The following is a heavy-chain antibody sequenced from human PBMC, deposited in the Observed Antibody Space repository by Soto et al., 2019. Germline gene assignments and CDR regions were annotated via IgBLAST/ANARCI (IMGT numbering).Heavy chain of an antibody. V-gene: IGHV3-48*01. CDR2: ISSSSSTI. D-gene: IGHD3-10*01. Sequence: SLRLSCAASGFTFSSYSMNWVRQAPGKGLEWVSYISSSSSTIYYADSVKGRFTISRDNAKNSLYLQMNSLRAEDTDVYYCTSTMAGAFDIWGQGTMVTVS. J-gene: IGHJ3*02. CDR3: TSTMAGAFDI. CDR1: GFTFSSYS.